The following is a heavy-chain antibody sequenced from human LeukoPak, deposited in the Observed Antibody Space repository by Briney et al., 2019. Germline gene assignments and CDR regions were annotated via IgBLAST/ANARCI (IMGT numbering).Heavy chain of an antibody. Sequence: ASVKVSCKASGGTFSSYAISWVRQAPGQGLEWMGRIFPIFGIANYAQKFQGRVTITADKSTSTAYMELSSLRSEDTAVYYCARDLCGGDCYSFDYWGQGTLVTVSS. V-gene: IGHV1-69*04. J-gene: IGHJ4*02. CDR3: ARDLCGGDCYSFDY. CDR1: GGTFSSYA. D-gene: IGHD2-21*02. CDR2: IFPIFGIA.